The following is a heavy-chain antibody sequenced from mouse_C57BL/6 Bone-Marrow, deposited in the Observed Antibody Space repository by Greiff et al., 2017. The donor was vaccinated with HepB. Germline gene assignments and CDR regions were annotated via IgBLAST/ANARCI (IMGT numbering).Heavy chain of an antibody. CDR3: ARNYYGSSWAY. CDR1: GFTFSSYT. Sequence: DVKLVESGGGLVKPGGSLKLSCAASGFTFSSYTMSWVRQTPEKRLEWVATISGGGGNTYYPDSVKGRFTISRDNAKNTLYLQMSSLRSEDTALYYCARNYYGSSWAYWGQGTLVTVSA. V-gene: IGHV5-9*01. J-gene: IGHJ3*01. D-gene: IGHD1-1*01. CDR2: ISGGGGNT.